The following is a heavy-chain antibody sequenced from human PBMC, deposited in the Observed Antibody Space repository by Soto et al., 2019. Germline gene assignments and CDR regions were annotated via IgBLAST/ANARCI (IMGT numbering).Heavy chain of an antibody. Sequence: QVWLVQSGAEVKKPGSSVMVSCKASGGTFSNYAITWLRLAPGQGLEWLGGIIPVFGTVNYAQKFQGRVTITADESTSTAYMELNRLRSEDTAVYYCARDNPYTNSFGNWFDPWGQGTLVIVS. CDR3: ARDNPYTNSFGNWFDP. CDR1: GGTFSNYA. CDR2: IIPVFGTV. D-gene: IGHD6-13*01. V-gene: IGHV1-69*01. J-gene: IGHJ5*02.